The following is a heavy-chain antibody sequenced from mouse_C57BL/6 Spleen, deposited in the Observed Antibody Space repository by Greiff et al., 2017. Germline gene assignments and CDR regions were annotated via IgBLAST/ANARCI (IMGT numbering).Heavy chain of an antibody. J-gene: IGHJ3*01. D-gene: IGHD2-5*01. CDR3: ARRYSNYTWFAY. CDR1: GFTFSDYG. V-gene: IGHV5-17*01. Sequence: EVKVEESGGGLVKPGGSLKLSCAASGFTFSDYGMHWVRQAPEKGLEWVAYISSGSSTIYYADTVKGRFTISRDNAKNTLFLQMTSLRSEDTAMYYCARRYSNYTWFAYWGQGTLVTVSA. CDR2: ISSGSSTI.